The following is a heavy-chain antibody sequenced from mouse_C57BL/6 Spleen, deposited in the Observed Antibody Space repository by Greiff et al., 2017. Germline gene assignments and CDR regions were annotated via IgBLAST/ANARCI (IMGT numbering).Heavy chain of an antibody. V-gene: IGHV14-4*01. CDR1: GFNIKDDY. J-gene: IGHJ3*01. CDR2: IDPENGDT. Sequence: DVKLQESGAELVRPGASVKLSCTASGFNIKDDYMHWVKQRPEQGLEWIGWIDPENGDTEYASKFQGKATITADTSSNTAYLQLSSLTSEDTAVYYCNYDYGWFAYWGQGTLVTVSA. D-gene: IGHD2-4*01. CDR3: NYDYGWFAY.